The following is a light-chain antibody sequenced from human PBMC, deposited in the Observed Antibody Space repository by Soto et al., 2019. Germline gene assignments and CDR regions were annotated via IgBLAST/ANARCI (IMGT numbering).Light chain of an antibody. CDR2: DVT. V-gene: IGLV2-14*01. Sequence: QSVLTQPASVSGAAGQWITISCTGTSSDVGGYNYVSWYQQHPGKAPRFVIYDVTNRPSGVSNRFSGSKSGNTASLTISGLQAEDEADYYCSSYTTSNTRQVVFGTGTKVTVL. J-gene: IGLJ1*01. CDR1: SSDVGGYNY. CDR3: SSYTTSNTRQVV.